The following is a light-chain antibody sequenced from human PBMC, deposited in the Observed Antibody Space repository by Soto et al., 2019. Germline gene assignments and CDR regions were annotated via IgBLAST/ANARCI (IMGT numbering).Light chain of an antibody. J-gene: IGKJ2*01. V-gene: IGKV1-39*01. CDR1: QSITGY. Sequence: DLQMPQSPSSLSASVGDRVTITCRASQSITGYLNWYQQKPGKAPKLLIYAASSLQSGVPPRFSGSRSGTDFTLTISSLQRDDFATYYCQQSLGIPYTFGQGTRLETK. CDR3: QQSLGIPYT. CDR2: AAS.